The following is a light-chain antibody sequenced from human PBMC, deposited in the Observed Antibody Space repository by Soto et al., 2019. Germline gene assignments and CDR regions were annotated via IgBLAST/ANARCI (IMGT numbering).Light chain of an antibody. V-gene: IGKV1-5*03. Sequence: DIQMTQSPSTLSASVGDRVTITCRASQSISDSLAWYQQKPGKAPKLLIYEASSLKSGVPSRFSGSRSATEYTLTISSLQPDDFATYYCQQYNGYWTFGQGTKVENK. CDR3: QQYNGYWT. CDR2: EAS. J-gene: IGKJ1*01. CDR1: QSISDS.